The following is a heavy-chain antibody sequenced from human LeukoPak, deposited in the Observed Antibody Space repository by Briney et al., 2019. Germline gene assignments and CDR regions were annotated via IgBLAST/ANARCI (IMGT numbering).Heavy chain of an antibody. CDR2: IKQEGREK. Sequence: GGSLRLSCAASGFTFRRYWMSWVRQAPGEGLEWVANIKQEGREKYYVDSVKGRLTISRDNAKHSLYLQMNRLRAEGTAVYYCARPLYYYDSSGYYTGYFQHWGQGTLVTLSS. CDR3: ARPLYYYDSSGYYTGYFQH. V-gene: IGHV3-7*01. J-gene: IGHJ1*01. D-gene: IGHD3-22*01. CDR1: GFTFRRYW.